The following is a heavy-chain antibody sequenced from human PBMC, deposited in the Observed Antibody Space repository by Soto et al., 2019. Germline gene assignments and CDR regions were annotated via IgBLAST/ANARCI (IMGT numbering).Heavy chain of an antibody. D-gene: IGHD2-15*01. CDR2: FDPEDGET. V-gene: IGHV1-24*01. CDR1: GYTLTELS. CDR3: ATVTVVVVAAQFGWFDP. Sequence: ASVKVSCKVSGYTLTELSMHWVRQAPGKGLEWMGGFDPEDGETIYAQKFQGRVTMTEDTSTDTAYMELSSLRSEDTAVYYCATVTVVVVAAQFGWFDPWGQGTLVTVSS. J-gene: IGHJ5*02.